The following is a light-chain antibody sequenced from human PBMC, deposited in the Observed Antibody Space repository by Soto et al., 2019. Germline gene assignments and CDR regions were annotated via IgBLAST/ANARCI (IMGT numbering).Light chain of an antibody. V-gene: IGKV3-15*01. CDR1: LSVSSN. Sequence: ETVMTQSPDTLSLSPGESATLSCRASLSVSSNLAWYQWRPGQAPRLLIYRASTRAPGIPARFSGSGSGTEFTLTISSLQSEDFTVYYCQQYNNWPPITFGQGTRLEIK. J-gene: IGKJ5*01. CDR2: RAS. CDR3: QQYNNWPPIT.